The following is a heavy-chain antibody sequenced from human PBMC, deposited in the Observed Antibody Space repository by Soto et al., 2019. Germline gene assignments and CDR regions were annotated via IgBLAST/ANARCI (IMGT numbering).Heavy chain of an antibody. CDR3: ATIRLYGAVIDWFDT. Sequence: QVQLVQSGAEVEKPGASVKVSCRASGHTFTDFYIHWVRQAPGQGLEWMGWINPVSGATNYAQTFQGRVTMTRDPSITTAFMELRRLTYDDTAVYYGATIRLYGAVIDWFDTWGQGTLVTISS. CDR2: INPVSGAT. D-gene: IGHD3-3*01. V-gene: IGHV1-2*02. CDR1: GHTFTDFY. J-gene: IGHJ5*02.